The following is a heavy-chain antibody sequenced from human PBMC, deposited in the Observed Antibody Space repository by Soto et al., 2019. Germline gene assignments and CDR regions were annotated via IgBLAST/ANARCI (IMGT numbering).Heavy chain of an antibody. CDR1: GYSFTNYG. Sequence: QDQLVQSGVEVKKPGASVKVSCKASGYSFTNYGITWVRQAPGQGFEWMGWISAYNGNTNYAQKFQGRVTLTTDASMSTAYLELRSLRSDDTDVYYCARDRGVAPPVAGNTHYYYYMDVWGKGTTVTVSS. D-gene: IGHD6-19*01. CDR3: ARDRGVAPPVAGNTHYYYYMDV. J-gene: IGHJ6*03. V-gene: IGHV1-18*01. CDR2: ISAYNGNT.